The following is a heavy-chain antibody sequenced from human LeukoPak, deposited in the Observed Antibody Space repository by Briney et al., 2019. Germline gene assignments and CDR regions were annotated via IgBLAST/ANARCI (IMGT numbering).Heavy chain of an antibody. CDR1: GFTFSSYA. Sequence: GGSLRLSCAASGFTFSSYAMHWVRQAPGKGLEWVAVISYDGSNKYYADSVKGRFTISRDNSKNTFYLQMNSLRADDTAVYYCAISGGYWAWAHWGQGTLVTVSS. J-gene: IGHJ4*02. CDR3: AISGGYWAWAH. CDR2: ISYDGSNK. V-gene: IGHV3-30*04. D-gene: IGHD1-26*01.